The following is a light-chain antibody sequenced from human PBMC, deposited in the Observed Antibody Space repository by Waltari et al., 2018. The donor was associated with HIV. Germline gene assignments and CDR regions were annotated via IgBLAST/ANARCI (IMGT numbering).Light chain of an antibody. Sequence: QSVLTQPPSVSGAPGQRVTISCTGSSSNIGAGYDVPWYQQLPGTAPKLLIYGNSNRPSGVPDRFSGSKSGTSATLDITGLQTGDEADYYCATWDNKLNAVVFGGGTRVTVL. CDR1: SSNIGAGYD. J-gene: IGLJ2*01. CDR2: GNS. CDR3: ATWDNKLNAVV. V-gene: IGLV1-40*01.